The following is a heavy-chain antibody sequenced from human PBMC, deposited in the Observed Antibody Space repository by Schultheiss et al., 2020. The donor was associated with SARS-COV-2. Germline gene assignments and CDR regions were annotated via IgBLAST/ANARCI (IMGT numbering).Heavy chain of an antibody. Sequence: LRLSCTVSGGSISSGGYYWSWIRQHPGKGLEWIGYIYYSGSTYYNPSLKSLVTISVDTSKNQFSLKLSSVTAADTAVYYCARDITGTTVGWFDPWGQGTLVTVSS. CDR3: ARDITGTTVGWFDP. V-gene: IGHV4-31*01. CDR2: IYYSGST. J-gene: IGHJ5*02. D-gene: IGHD1-14*01. CDR1: GGSISSGGYY.